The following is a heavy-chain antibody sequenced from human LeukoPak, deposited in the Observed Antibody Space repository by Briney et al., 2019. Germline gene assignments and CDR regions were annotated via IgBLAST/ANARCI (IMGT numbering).Heavy chain of an antibody. Sequence: ASVKVSCKASGYTFTSYAMHWVRQAPGQRLEWMGWINAGNGNTKYSQKFQGRVTITRDTSASTAYMELSSLRSEDTAVYYCARVRGGDRGTFDIWGQGTMVTVSS. CDR1: GYTFTSYA. CDR3: ARVRGGDRGTFDI. CDR2: INAGNGNT. V-gene: IGHV1-3*01. J-gene: IGHJ3*02. D-gene: IGHD2-21*02.